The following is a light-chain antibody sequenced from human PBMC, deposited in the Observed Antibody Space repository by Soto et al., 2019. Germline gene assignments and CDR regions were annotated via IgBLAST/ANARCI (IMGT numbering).Light chain of an antibody. J-gene: IGLJ2*01. CDR2: EDN. V-gene: IGLV6-57*01. CDR3: QSYDSSNQGV. CDR1: SGSIASNY. Sequence: NFMLTQPHSVSESPGMTVTISCTRSSGSIASNYVQWYQQRPGSPPTTVIYEDNQRPSGVPDRFSGSIDSSSNSASLTISGLKTEDEADYYCQSYDSSNQGVFGGGTKLTVL.